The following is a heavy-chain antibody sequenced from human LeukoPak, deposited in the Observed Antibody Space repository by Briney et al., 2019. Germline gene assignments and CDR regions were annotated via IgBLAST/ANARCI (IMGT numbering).Heavy chain of an antibody. CDR2: ISGSGGNT. CDR3: VKEDQYCGSTGCYTVGFDY. CDR1: AFIFSNYA. J-gene: IGHJ4*02. Sequence: PGGSLRLSCAASAFIFSNYAMGWVRQAPGKGLEWVSAISGSGGNTYYADSVKGRFTISRDNSKNTLYLQMNSLRAEDTAIYYCVKEDQYCGSTGCYTVGFDYWGQGTLVTVSS. V-gene: IGHV3-23*01. D-gene: IGHD2-2*02.